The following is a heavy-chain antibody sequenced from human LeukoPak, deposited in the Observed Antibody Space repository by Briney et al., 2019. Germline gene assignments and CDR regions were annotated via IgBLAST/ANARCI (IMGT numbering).Heavy chain of an antibody. V-gene: IGHV3-23*01. CDR3: AKAKTGYPVYYFDY. J-gene: IGHJ4*02. CDR1: GFTFSNYG. Sequence: PGGSLRLSCAASGFTFSNYGMHWVRQAPGKGLEWVSAISGSGGSTYYADSVKGRFTISRDNSKNTLYLQMNSLRAEDTAVYYCAKAKTGYPVYYFDYWGQGTLVTVSS. D-gene: IGHD3-9*01. CDR2: ISGSGGST.